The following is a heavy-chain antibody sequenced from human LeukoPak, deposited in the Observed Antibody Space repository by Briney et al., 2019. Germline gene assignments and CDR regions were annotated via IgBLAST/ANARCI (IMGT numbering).Heavy chain of an antibody. V-gene: IGHV4-61*02. J-gene: IGHJ4*02. CDR3: ARGSGYYYFLFDY. CDR1: GGSISSGSYY. D-gene: IGHD3-22*01. Sequence: SETLSLTCTVSGGSISSGSYYWSWIRQPAGKGLEWIGRIYTSGSTNYNPSLKSRVTISVDTSKNQFSLKLSSVTAADTAVYYCARGSGYYYFLFDYWGQGTLVTVSS. CDR2: IYTSGST.